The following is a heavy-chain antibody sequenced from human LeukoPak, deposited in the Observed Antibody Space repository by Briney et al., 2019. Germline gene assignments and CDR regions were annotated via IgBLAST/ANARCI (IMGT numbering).Heavy chain of an antibody. CDR2: ISSSSSTI. J-gene: IGHJ3*02. CDR1: GFTFSSYS. Sequence: PGGSLRLSCAASGFTFSSYSMNWVRQAPGKGLEWVSYISSSSSTIYYADSVKGRFTISRDNAKNSLYLQMNSLRAEDTAVYYCARDPYYYDSSGYSNLLGAFDIWGQGTMVTVSS. CDR3: ARDPYYYDSSGYSNLLGAFDI. D-gene: IGHD3-22*01. V-gene: IGHV3-48*04.